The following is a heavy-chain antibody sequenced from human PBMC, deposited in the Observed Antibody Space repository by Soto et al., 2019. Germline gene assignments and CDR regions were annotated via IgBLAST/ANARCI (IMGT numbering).Heavy chain of an antibody. J-gene: IGHJ4*02. CDR2: IYYSGST. Sequence: QLQLQESGPGLVKPSETLSLTCTVSGGSISSSSYYWGWIRQPPGKGLEWIGSIYYSGSTYYNPSLKSRVTISVDTSKNQFSLKLSSVTAADTAVYYSARHVSSYSSSWEIDYWGQGTLVTVSS. CDR1: GGSISSSSYY. V-gene: IGHV4-39*01. CDR3: ARHVSSYSSSWEIDY. D-gene: IGHD6-13*01.